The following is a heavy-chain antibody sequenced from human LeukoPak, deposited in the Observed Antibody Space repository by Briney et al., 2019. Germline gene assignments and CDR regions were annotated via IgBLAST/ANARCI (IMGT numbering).Heavy chain of an antibody. V-gene: IGHV3-23*01. J-gene: IGHJ4*02. D-gene: IGHD3-3*01. CDR3: ARVAVLRFLEWYDY. CDR1: GFTFSSYA. Sequence: SGGSLRLSCAASGFTFSSYAMSWDRQAPGKGLEWVSAISGSGGSTYYADSVKGRFTISRDNSKNTLYPQMNSLRAEDTAVYYCARVAVLRFLEWYDYWGQGTLVTVSS. CDR2: ISGSGGST.